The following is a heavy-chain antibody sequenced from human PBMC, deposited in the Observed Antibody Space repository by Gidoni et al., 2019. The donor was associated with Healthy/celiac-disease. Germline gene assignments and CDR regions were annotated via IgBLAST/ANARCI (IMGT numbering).Heavy chain of an antibody. CDR2: IKSKTDGGTT. J-gene: IGHJ4*02. V-gene: IGHV3-15*01. CDR3: TTGPLIAARPGGDYFDY. D-gene: IGHD6-6*01. Sequence: EVQLVESGGGLVKPGGSLRLSCAASGFTFSNAWMSWVRQAPGKGLEWVGRIKSKTDGGTTDYAATVKGRFTISRDDSKNTLYLQMNSLKTEDTAVYYCTTGPLIAARPGGDYFDYWGQGTLVTVSS. CDR1: GFTFSNAW.